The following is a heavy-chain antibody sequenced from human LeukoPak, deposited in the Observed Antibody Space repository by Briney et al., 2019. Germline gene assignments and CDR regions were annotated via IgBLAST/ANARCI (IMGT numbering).Heavy chain of an antibody. CDR3: ARDRDYYDSSGYYLTAFDI. CDR2: IYTSGST. D-gene: IGHD3-22*01. J-gene: IGHJ3*02. V-gene: IGHV4-4*07. CDR1: GGAISSDY. Sequence: SETLSLTCTVAGGAISSDYWSWIRQPAGKGLEWIGRIYTSGSTNYNPSLKSRVTMSVDTSKNQFSLKLSSVTAADTAVYYCARDRDYYDSSGYYLTAFDIWGQGTMVTVSS.